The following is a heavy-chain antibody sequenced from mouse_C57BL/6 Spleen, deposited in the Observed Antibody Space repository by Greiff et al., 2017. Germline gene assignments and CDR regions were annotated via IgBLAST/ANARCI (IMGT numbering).Heavy chain of an antibody. CDR1: GYTFTSYW. D-gene: IGHD1-2*01. V-gene: IGHV1-59*01. CDR3: ARSRGSANFAYFDY. J-gene: IGHJ2*01. Sequence: QVQLKQPGAELVRPGTSVKLSCKASGYTFTSYWMHWVKQRPGQGLEWIGVIDPSDSYTNYNQKFKGKATLTVDTSSSTAYMQLSSLTSEDSAVYYGARSRGSANFAYFDYWGQGTTLTVSS. CDR2: IDPSDSYT.